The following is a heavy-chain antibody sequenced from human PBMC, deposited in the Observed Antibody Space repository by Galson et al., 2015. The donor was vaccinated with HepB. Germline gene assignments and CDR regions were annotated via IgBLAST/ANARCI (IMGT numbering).Heavy chain of an antibody. J-gene: IGHJ5*02. CDR1: GGSISSYY. V-gene: IGHV4-59*13. CDR3: AAGVVVTEYWFDP. D-gene: IGHD2-21*02. CDR2: IYYSGST. Sequence: ETLSLTCTVSGGSISSYYWSWIRQPPGKGLEWIGYIYYSGSTNYNPSLKSRVTISVDTSKNQFSLKLSSVTAADTAVYYCAAGVVVTEYWFDPWGQGTLVTVSS.